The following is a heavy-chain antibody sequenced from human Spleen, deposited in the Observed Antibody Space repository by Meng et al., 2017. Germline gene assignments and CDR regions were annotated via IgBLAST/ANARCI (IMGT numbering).Heavy chain of an antibody. CDR1: GFTFSTYA. V-gene: IGHV3-23*01. CDR3: ASVRGSNWYLDFAYDY. D-gene: IGHD3/OR15-3a*01. Sequence: ELQLLESGGGLVQPGGSLRLSCAASGFTFSTYAMSWVRQAPGKGLEWVSGISGSGGSTYYADSVKGRFSISRDNSKNTLYLQMNSLRAEDTAVYYCASVRGSNWYLDFAYDYWGQGTLVTVSS. J-gene: IGHJ4*02. CDR2: ISGSGGST.